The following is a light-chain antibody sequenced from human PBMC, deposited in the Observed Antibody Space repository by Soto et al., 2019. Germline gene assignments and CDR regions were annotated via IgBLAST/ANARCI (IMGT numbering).Light chain of an antibody. CDR3: QQSYSTPIT. Sequence: DIQMTQSPSPLSASVGDRFTITCRTSQTISDYLNWYQHKPGKAPKLLISAASSLQSGVPSRFSGSGSGTDFTPTISSLQPEDFATYYCQQSYSTPITFGQGTRLEI. CDR1: QTISDY. CDR2: AAS. J-gene: IGKJ5*01. V-gene: IGKV1-39*01.